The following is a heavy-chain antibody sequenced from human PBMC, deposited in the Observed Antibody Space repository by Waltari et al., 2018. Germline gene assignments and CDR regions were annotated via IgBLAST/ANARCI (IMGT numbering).Heavy chain of an antibody. CDR1: GYSISSGYY. CDR3: ARTPWSGVYYFDY. V-gene: IGHV4-38-2*01. CDR2: IYHSGST. Sequence: QVQLQESGPGLVKPSETLSLTCAVSGYSISSGYYWGWIRQPPGKGLEWIGSIYHSGSTDHNPSLMSRVTISVDTSKNQFSLKLSSVTAADTAVYYCARTPWSGVYYFDYWGQGTLVTVSS. J-gene: IGHJ4*02. D-gene: IGHD3-3*01.